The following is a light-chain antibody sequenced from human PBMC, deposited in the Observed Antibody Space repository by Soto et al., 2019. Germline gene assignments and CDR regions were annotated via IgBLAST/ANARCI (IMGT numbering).Light chain of an antibody. CDR1: QSVSSSY. CDR2: GAS. Sequence: EIVLTQSPGTLSLSPGERATLSCRASQSVSSSYLAWYQQKPGQAPRLLIYGASSRATGIPYRFSGSGSGTDFTLTISRLEPEDFAVYYCQQYGSLPRTFGQGTEVEIK. CDR3: QQYGSLPRT. V-gene: IGKV3-20*01. J-gene: IGKJ1*01.